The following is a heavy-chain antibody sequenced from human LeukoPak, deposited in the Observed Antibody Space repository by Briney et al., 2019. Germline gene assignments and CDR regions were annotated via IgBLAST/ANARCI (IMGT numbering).Heavy chain of an antibody. V-gene: IGHV1-18*01. J-gene: IGHJ4*02. D-gene: IGHD1-26*01. CDR1: GYTFPNYG. CDR3: ARAPGEIVGPPAKYYFDY. Sequence: ASVEVSCKASGYTFPNYGISWVRQAPGQGLEWMGWISAYNGNTNYAQRLQGRVTMTTDTSTNTAYMELRSLRSDDTAVYYCARAPGEIVGPPAKYYFDYWGQGTLVTVSS. CDR2: ISAYNGNT.